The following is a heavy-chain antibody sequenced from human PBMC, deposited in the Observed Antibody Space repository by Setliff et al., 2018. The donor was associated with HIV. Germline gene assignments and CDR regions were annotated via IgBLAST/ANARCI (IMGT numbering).Heavy chain of an antibody. D-gene: IGHD6-19*01. CDR2: MSPNSGDT. CDR1: GYTFISND. J-gene: IGHJ5*02. Sequence: ASVKVSCKASGYTFISNDINWVRQTTGQGLEWMGWMSPNSGDTGYAQNFQGRVTISADTSKNQFSLKLRSATAADTAVYYCARPHSSGWPNWFDPWGQGTLVTVSS. V-gene: IGHV1-8*01. CDR3: ARPHSSGWPNWFDP.